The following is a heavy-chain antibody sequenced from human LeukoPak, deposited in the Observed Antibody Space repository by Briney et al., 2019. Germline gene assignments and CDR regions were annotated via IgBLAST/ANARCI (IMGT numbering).Heavy chain of an antibody. Sequence: PSETLSLTCSVSGDSISSYYWTWIRQPAGKGLEWIGRIYSSGSANYNPSLKSRVTMSVDTSKKLFSLKLSSVIAADTAVYYCARELGYCTSGSCYHLRMDVWGQGTTVTVSS. CDR1: GDSISSYY. D-gene: IGHD2-15*01. CDR3: ARELGYCTSGSCYHLRMDV. CDR2: IYSSGSA. V-gene: IGHV4-4*07. J-gene: IGHJ6*02.